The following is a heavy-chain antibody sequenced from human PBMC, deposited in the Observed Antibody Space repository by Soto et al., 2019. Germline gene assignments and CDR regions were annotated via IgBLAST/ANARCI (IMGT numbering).Heavy chain of an antibody. J-gene: IGHJ6*02. CDR2: IYYSGST. V-gene: IGHV4-39*01. Sequence: SETLSLTCTVSGGSISSSSYYWGWIRQPPGKGQEWIGSIYYSGSTYYNPSLKSRGTISVDTSKNQFSLKLSSVTAADTSVYYCACIFSGGYGYGFYYYGMDVWGQGTTVT. CDR3: ACIFSGGYGYGFYYYGMDV. CDR1: GGSISSSSYY. D-gene: IGHD5-18*01.